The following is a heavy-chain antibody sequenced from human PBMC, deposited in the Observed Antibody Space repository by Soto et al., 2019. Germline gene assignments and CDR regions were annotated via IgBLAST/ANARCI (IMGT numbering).Heavy chain of an antibody. V-gene: IGHV1-3*01. CDR2: IDSANGST. D-gene: IGHD6-19*01. CDR3: AREKYNSGQVFDY. Sequence: GASADVSWKASGYRFNKCVRRWVRQAPGQRLEWMGWIDSANGSTRYSLNLQGRVAITRATSASTAYMELNSLRSQDTAVYYCAREKYNSGQVFDYWGQGTLVTVSS. CDR1: GYRFNKCV. J-gene: IGHJ4*02.